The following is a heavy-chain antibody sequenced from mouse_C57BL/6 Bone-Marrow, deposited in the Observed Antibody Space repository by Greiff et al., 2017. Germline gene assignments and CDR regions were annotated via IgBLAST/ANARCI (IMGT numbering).Heavy chain of an antibody. CDR3: TTEVKDY. Sequence: VQLKQSGAELVRPGASVKLSCTASGFNIKDDYMHWVKQRPEQGLEWIGWIDPENGDTEYASKFQGKATITADTSSNTAYLQLSSLTSEDTAVYYSTTEVKDYWGQGTTLTVSS. CDR1: GFNIKDDY. J-gene: IGHJ2*01. V-gene: IGHV14-4*01. CDR2: IDPENGDT. D-gene: IGHD2-2*01.